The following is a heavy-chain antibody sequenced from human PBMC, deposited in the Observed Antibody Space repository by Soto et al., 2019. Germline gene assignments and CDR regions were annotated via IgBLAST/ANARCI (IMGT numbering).Heavy chain of an antibody. CDR1: GGTFSSYA. V-gene: IGHV1-69*13. J-gene: IGHJ4*02. CDR3: ARGSGYADSYGDYSPDRYYFDY. Sequence: SVKVSCKASGGTFSSYAISWVRQAPGQGLEWMGGIIPIFGTANYAQKFQGRVTITADESTSTAYMELSSLRSEDTAVYYCARGSGYADSYGDYSPDRYYFDYWGQGTLVTVSS. CDR2: IIPIFGTA. D-gene: IGHD4-17*01.